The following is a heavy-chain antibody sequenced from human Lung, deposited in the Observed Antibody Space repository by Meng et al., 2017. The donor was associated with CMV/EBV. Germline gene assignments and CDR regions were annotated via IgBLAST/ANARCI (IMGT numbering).Heavy chain of an antibody. CDR1: GGSINGYY. CDR2: IYYKGGT. V-gene: IGHV4-59*01. CDR3: ARDIIYYEH. Sequence: QVQLQESGPGLVKPSETLSLTCTVSGGSINGYYWSWIRQPPGKGLEWIGYIYYKGGTEYNPSLKSRLTMAVDTSKNQFSLELRPVTASDTALYYCARDIIYYEHWGQGSLVTVSS. D-gene: IGHD3-10*01. J-gene: IGHJ1*01.